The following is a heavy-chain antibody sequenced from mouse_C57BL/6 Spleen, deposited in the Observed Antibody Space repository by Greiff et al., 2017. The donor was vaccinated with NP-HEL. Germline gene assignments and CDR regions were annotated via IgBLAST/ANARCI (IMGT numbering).Heavy chain of an antibody. CDR1: GYAFSSSW. J-gene: IGHJ3*01. CDR3: ALYYGSSHGFAY. CDR2: IYPGDGDT. Sequence: VQLQQSGPELVKPGASVKISCKASGYAFSSSWMNWVKQRPGKGLEWIGRIYPGDGDTNYNGKFKGKATLTADKSSSTAYMQRSSLTSEDSAVYFCALYYGSSHGFAYWGQGTLVTVAA. V-gene: IGHV1-82*01. D-gene: IGHD1-1*01.